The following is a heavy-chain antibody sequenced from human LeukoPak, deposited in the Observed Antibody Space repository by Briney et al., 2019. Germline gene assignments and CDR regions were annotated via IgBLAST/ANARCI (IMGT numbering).Heavy chain of an antibody. CDR2: ISGSGGST. CDR3: AKSPTHYDILGNPDY. V-gene: IGHV3-23*01. CDR1: GFTFSSYA. D-gene: IGHD3-9*01. J-gene: IGHJ4*02. Sequence: PGGSLRLSCAASGFTFSSYAMSWVRQAPGKGLEWVSAISGSGGSTYYADSVKGRFTISRDNSKNMLYLQMNSLRAEDTAVYYCAKSPTHYDILGNPDYWGQGTLVTVSS.